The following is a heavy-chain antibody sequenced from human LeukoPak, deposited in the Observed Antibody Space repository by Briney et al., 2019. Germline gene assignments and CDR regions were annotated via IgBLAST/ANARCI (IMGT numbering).Heavy chain of an antibody. Sequence: GGSLRLSCAASGLTFSSYEMNWAREARGEGVAWFSYIRSSGSSIYYADCVKGRFTISSENAKNTLYLQMTSLRAEDTAIYYCAELGITMSGGVWGKGTTVTISS. CDR1: GLTFSSYE. V-gene: IGHV3-48*03. CDR3: AELGITMSGGV. J-gene: IGHJ6*04. D-gene: IGHD3-10*02. CDR2: IRSSGSSI.